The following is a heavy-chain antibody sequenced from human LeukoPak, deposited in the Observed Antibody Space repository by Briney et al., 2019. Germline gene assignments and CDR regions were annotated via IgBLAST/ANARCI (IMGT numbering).Heavy chain of an antibody. J-gene: IGHJ5*02. CDR3: ARALYRSSWYLNWFDP. D-gene: IGHD6-13*01. CDR2: IYYSGST. V-gene: IGHV4-39*07. CDR1: GGSISSSSYY. Sequence: SETLSLTCTVSGGSISSSSYYWGWIRQPPGKGLEWIGSIYYSGSTYYNPSLKSRVTISVDTSKNQFSLKLSSVTAADTAVYYCARALYRSSWYLNWFDPWGQGTLVTVSS.